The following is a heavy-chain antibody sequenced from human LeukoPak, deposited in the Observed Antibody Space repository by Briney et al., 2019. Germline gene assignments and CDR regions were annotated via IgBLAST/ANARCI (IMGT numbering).Heavy chain of an antibody. V-gene: IGHV3-9*01. J-gene: IGHJ3*02. CDR2: ISWNSGSI. CDR1: GFTFDDYA. CDR3: AKDMSSGYDAFDI. Sequence: PGRSLRLSCAASGFTFDDYAMHWVRQAPGMGLEWVSGISWNSGSIGYADSVKGRFTISRDNAKNSLYLQMNSLRAEDTALYYCAKDMSSGYDAFDIWGQGTMVTVSS. D-gene: IGHD5-12*01.